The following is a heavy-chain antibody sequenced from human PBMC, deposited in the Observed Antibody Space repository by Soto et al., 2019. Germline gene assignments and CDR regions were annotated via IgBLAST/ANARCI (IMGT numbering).Heavy chain of an antibody. Sequence: GGSLRLSCAASGFTFSSYSMNWVRQAPGKGLEWVSYISSGSDTIHYADSVKGRFTSSRDNAKSSLFLQMSSLSDDDTAVYYCARDKADRSCTSTSCFSPLDYWGQGTLVTVSS. V-gene: IGHV3-48*02. D-gene: IGHD2-2*01. CDR2: ISSGSDTI. CDR1: GFTFSSYS. J-gene: IGHJ4*02. CDR3: ARDKADRSCTSTSCFSPLDY.